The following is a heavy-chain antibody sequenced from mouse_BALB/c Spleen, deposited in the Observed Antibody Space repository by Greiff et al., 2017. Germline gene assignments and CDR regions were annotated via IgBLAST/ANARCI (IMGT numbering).Heavy chain of an antibody. CDR2: INPSSGYT. V-gene: IGHV1-4*02. D-gene: IGHD2-13*01. CDR1: GYTFTSYT. J-gene: IGHJ3*01. Sequence: QVQLQQSAAELARPGASVKMSCKASGYTFTSYTMHWVKQRPGQGLEWIGYINPSSGYTEYNQKFKDKTTLTADKSSSTAYMQLSSLTSEDSAVYYCAGRGDFSWFAYWGQGTLVTVSA. CDR3: AGRGDFSWFAY.